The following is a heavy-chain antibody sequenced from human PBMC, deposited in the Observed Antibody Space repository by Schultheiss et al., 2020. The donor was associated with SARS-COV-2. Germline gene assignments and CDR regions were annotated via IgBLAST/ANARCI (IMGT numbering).Heavy chain of an antibody. CDR3: ARTSTGYYYGMDV. V-gene: IGHV4-34*01. CDR2: INHSGST. Sequence: SETLSLTCTVSGGSISSYYWSWIRQPPGKGLEWIGEINHSGSTNYNPSLKSRVTISVDTSKNQFSLKLSSVTAADTAVYYCARTSTGYYYGMDVWGQGTTVTVSS. CDR1: GGSISSYY. J-gene: IGHJ6*02.